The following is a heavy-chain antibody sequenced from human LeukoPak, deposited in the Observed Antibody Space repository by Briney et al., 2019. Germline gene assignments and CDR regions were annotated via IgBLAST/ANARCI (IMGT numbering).Heavy chain of an antibody. J-gene: IGHJ2*01. CDR1: GGSFSGYY. D-gene: IGHD4-11*01. CDR3: ARGTVTTLRWYFDL. V-gene: IGHV4-34*01. CDR2: INHSGST. Sequence: SETLSLTCAVYGGSFSGYYWSRIRQPPGKGLEWIGEINHSGSTNYNPSLKSRVTISVDTSKNQFSLKLSSVTAADTAVYYCARGTVTTLRWYFDLWGRGTLVTVSS.